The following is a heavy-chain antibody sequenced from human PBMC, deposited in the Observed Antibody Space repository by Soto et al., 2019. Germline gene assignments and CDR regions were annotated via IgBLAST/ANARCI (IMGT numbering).Heavy chain of an antibody. D-gene: IGHD3-10*01. V-gene: IGHV1-46*03. CDR1: GYTFTSYY. CDR3: AREEVVVRGVINSGWFDP. Sequence: QVQLVQSGAEVKKPGASVKVSCKASGYTFTSYYMHWVRQAPGQGLEWMGIINPSGGSTSYAQKFLGRVTMTRDTSTSTVYMELSSLRSEDTAVYYCAREEVVVRGVINSGWFDPWGQGTLVTVSS. J-gene: IGHJ5*02. CDR2: INPSGGST.